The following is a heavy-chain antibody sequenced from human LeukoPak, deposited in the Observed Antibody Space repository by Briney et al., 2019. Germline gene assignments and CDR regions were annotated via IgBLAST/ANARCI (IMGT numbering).Heavy chain of an antibody. CDR3: AKGGPGTSLDRYYCCLDV. CDR2: ISGGGRNT. J-gene: IGHJ6*02. Sequence: HPGGSLRLSCAASRFTFSSYAMTWVRQAPGKGLEWVSGISGGGRNTYYADSVKGRFTISTDNSKNTLVLKMNSLTAEDSDVYSCAKGGPGTSLDRYYCCLDVWGQGTAVGVSS. V-gene: IGHV3-23*01. CDR1: RFTFSSYA. D-gene: IGHD3/OR15-3a*01.